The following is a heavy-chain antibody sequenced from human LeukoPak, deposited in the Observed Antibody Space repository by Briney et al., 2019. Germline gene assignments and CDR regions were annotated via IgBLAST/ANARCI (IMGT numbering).Heavy chain of an antibody. J-gene: IGHJ4*02. CDR1: GGSIRSSNYY. Sequence: KPSETLSLTCTVSGGSIRSSNYYWGWIRQPPGKGLEWIGSMYYSGSTYYNPSLKSRVTISVDTSKNQFSLKLSSVTAADTAVYYCARELSSWYHYFDYWGQGTLVTVSS. V-gene: IGHV4-39*07. D-gene: IGHD6-13*01. CDR3: ARELSSWYHYFDY. CDR2: MYYSGST.